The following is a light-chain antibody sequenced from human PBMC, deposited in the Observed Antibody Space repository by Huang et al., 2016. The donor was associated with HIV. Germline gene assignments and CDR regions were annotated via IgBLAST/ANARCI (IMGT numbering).Light chain of an antibody. V-gene: IGKV3-15*01. CDR2: GTS. J-gene: IGKJ1*01. CDR1: QSVAYK. Sequence: MVMTQSPDTLSVSPGERATLSCRASQSVAYKLAWYQQKAGQAPRLIIYGTSTRATGNPGRFSDSGSGTEVTLTISSLQSDDFGVYYWQQYDKWPPVTFGQGTKVEI. CDR3: QQYDKWPPVT.